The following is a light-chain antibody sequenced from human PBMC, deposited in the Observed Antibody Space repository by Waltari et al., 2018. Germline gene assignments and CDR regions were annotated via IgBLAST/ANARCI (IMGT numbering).Light chain of an antibody. CDR2: HNN. J-gene: IGLJ3*02. Sequence: QSVLTQPPSVSAAPGQKVTISCSGSDSNIGNHYVSWYQQLPGPAPKLLIYHNNKLPSGTPDRFSGSKSCTSATLDITTLQTGDEADYYCAAWDRSLNTGVFGGRTKLTVL. V-gene: IGLV1-51*01. CDR1: DSNIGNHY. CDR3: AAWDRSLNTGV.